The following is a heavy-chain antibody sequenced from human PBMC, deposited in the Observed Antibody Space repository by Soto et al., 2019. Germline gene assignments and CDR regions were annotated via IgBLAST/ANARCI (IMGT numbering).Heavy chain of an antibody. J-gene: IGHJ6*02. CDR2: IHAGNGNT. D-gene: IGHD2-2*01. Sequence: QVQLVQSGPEMKKPGASVKLSCKASGYTFTTYSMHWVRQAPGQRLEWMGWIHAGNGNTEHSQKFQGRVTITRDTAASTAYLEVGRLRSEDTSVYYWARAACSSTSCYNYYAYGMDVWGQGTAVTV. V-gene: IGHV1-3*01. CDR1: GYTFTTYS. CDR3: ARAACSSTSCYNYYAYGMDV.